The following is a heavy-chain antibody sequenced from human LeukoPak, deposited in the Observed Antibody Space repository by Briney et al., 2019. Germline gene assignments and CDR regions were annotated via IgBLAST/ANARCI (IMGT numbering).Heavy chain of an antibody. CDR1: GFTVSSNY. J-gene: IGHJ3*02. V-gene: IGHV3-53*01. D-gene: IGHD3-22*01. CDR3: ARSNTMIDAFDI. CDR2: IYSGGST. Sequence: GGSLRLSCAASGFTVSSNYMSWVRQAPGKGVEWVSVIYSGGSTYYADSVTGRFTITRDNSKNTLYLQMNSLRAEDTAVYYCARSNTMIDAFDIWGQGTMVTVSS.